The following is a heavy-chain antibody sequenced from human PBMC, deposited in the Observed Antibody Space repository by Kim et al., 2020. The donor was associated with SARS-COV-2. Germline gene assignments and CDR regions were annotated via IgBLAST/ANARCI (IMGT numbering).Heavy chain of an antibody. V-gene: IGHV3-74*01. D-gene: IGHD2-2*02. J-gene: IGHJ5*02. CDR1: GFTFSSYW. CDR3: ARAVVVPAAIRRNWFDP. Sequence: GGSLRLSCAASGFTFSSYWMHWVRQAPGKGLVWVSRINSDGSSTSYADSVKGRFTISRDNAKNTLYLQMNSLRADDTAVYYCARAVVVPAAIRRNWFDPWGQGTLVTVSS. CDR2: INSDGSST.